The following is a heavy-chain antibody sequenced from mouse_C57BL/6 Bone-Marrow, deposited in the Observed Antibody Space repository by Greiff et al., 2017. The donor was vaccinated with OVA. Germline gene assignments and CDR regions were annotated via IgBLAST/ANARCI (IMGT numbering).Heavy chain of an antibody. J-gene: IGHJ3*01. CDR3: ARDYYGRWFAY. Sequence: QVQLQQPGAELVMPGASVKLSCKASGYTFTSYWMHWVKQRPGQGLEWIGEIDPSDSYTNYNQKFKGKSTLTVDKSSSTAYMQLSSLTSEDSAVYYCARDYYGRWFAYWGQGTLVTVSA. D-gene: IGHD1-1*01. CDR2: IDPSDSYT. V-gene: IGHV1-69*01. CDR1: GYTFTSYW.